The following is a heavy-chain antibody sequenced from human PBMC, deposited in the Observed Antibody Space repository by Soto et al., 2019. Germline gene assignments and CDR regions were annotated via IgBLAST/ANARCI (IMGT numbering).Heavy chain of an antibody. CDR1: GFTLTSAH. J-gene: IGHJ4*02. CDR3: AADWSNRPFDF. V-gene: IGHV1-58*01. D-gene: IGHD3-3*01. Sequence: QMQLVQSGPEVKKPGTSVKVSCKASGFTLTSAHVQWVRQTRGQRLEWIGWIVGGSGSTNYAQQFQGRLAITRDMSTSTVYMELSSLRSEDTAVYYCAADWSNRPFDFWGQGTLVTVSS. CDR2: IVGGSGST.